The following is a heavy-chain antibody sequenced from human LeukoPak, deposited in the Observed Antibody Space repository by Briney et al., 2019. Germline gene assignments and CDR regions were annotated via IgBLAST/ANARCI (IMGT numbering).Heavy chain of an antibody. CDR2: NYFSGGT. V-gene: IGHV4-39*01. Sequence: SETLSLTCTVSGDSISSSNCYWGWLRQPPGKGLEWVGSNYFSGGTYYNASLKSRVTISVDTSKNQLSLKLSSVTAADTAVYFCARGPYSYDSSGAFDIWGQGTMVTVSS. CDR1: GDSISSSNCY. J-gene: IGHJ3*02. D-gene: IGHD3-22*01. CDR3: ARGPYSYDSSGAFDI.